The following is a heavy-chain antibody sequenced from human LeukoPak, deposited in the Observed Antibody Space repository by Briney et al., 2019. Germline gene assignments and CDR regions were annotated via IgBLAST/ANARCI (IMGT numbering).Heavy chain of an antibody. CDR3: ARHSRNSRLRRYYFDY. CDR2: FSYTGST. Sequence: PSETLSLTRTVSGGSISSYYWNWIRQPPGKGLEWIAYFSYTGSTNYNPSLKSRVTISVDTSKNQFSLKLSSVTAADTAVYYCARHSRNSRLRRYYFDYWGQGTLVTVSS. D-gene: IGHD2-21*01. J-gene: IGHJ4*02. V-gene: IGHV4-59*08. CDR1: GGSISSYY.